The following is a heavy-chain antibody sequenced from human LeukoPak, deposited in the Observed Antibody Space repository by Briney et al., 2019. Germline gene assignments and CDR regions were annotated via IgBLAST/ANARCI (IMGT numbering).Heavy chain of an antibody. Sequence: SETLSLTCTVSGGSISSYYWSWIRQPPGKGLEWIGYIYYSGNTNYNPSLKSRVTISVDTSKNQFSLKLSSVTAADTAVYYCARLALRRNWFDPWGQGTLVTVSS. CDR2: IYYSGNT. D-gene: IGHD6-6*01. J-gene: IGHJ5*02. CDR3: ARLALRRNWFDP. CDR1: GGSISSYY. V-gene: IGHV4-59*01.